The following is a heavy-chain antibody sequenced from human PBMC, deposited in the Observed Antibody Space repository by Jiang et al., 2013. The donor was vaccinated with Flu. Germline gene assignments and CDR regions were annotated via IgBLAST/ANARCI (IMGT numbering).Heavy chain of an antibody. CDR3: ARHLAGYNYGSSYFDY. V-gene: IGHV4-59*08. CDR2: VHYSGST. J-gene: IGHJ4*02. CDR1: GVAVSPFY. Sequence: GSGLVKPSETLSLTCTVSGVAVSPFYWSWIRQTPGKGLEWIGFVHYSGSTNYNPSLQSRVSISVDTSKSQFSLKLKSVTAADTAVYYCARHLAGYNYGSSYFDYWGQGTLVTVSS. D-gene: IGHD5-18*01.